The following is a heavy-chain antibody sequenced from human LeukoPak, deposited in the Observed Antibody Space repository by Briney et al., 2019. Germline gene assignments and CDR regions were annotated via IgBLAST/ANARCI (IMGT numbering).Heavy chain of an antibody. V-gene: IGHV4-34*01. Sequence: SETLSLTCAVYGGSFSGYYWSWIRQPPGKGLEWIGEINHSGSTNYNPSLKSRVTISVDTSKNQFSLKLSSVTAADTAVYYCAMTTCSSRVWFDPWGQGTLVTVSS. CDR3: AMTTCSSRVWFDP. D-gene: IGHD6-13*01. CDR1: GGSFSGYY. CDR2: INHSGST. J-gene: IGHJ5*02.